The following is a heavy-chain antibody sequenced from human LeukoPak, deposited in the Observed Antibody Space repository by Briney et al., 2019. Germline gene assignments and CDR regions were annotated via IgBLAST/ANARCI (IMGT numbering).Heavy chain of an antibody. V-gene: IGHV3-33*01. CDR2: IWYDGSNK. CDR1: GFTFSSYG. CDR3: ARDRAMVVGSSWYYDY. Sequence: GGSLRLSCAASGFTFSSYGMHWVRQAPGKRLEWVSLIWYDGSNKYYADSVKGRFTISGDNSKNTLNLQMNSLRAEDTALYYCARDRAMVVGSSWYYDYWGQGTLVTVSS. J-gene: IGHJ4*02. D-gene: IGHD5-18*01.